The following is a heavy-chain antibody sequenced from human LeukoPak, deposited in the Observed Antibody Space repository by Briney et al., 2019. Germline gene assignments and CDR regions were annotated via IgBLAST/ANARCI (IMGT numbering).Heavy chain of an antibody. Sequence: GGSLRLSCAASGFTFSSYSMNWVRQAPGKGLEWVGRIRSKANSYATAYAASVKGRFTISRDDSKNTAYLQMNSLKTEDTAVYYCTTSRYCSGGSCYFFDYWGQGTPVTVSS. J-gene: IGHJ4*02. D-gene: IGHD2-15*01. V-gene: IGHV3-73*01. CDR3: TTSRYCSGGSCYFFDY. CDR1: GFTFSSYS. CDR2: IRSKANSYAT.